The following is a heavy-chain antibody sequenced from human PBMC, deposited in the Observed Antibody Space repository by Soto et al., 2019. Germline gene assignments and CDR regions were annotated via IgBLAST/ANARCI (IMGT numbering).Heavy chain of an antibody. V-gene: IGHV4-30-4*01. Sequence: ASETLSLTCTVSGGSIGSGDYYWSWIRQPPGKGLEWIGYIFYSGTTYYNPSLKSRVTISVDTSKNQFSLKLSSVTAADTAVYYCARAKTYFDYWGQGTLVTVSS. CDR2: IFYSGTT. CDR1: GGSIGSGDYY. CDR3: ARAKTYFDY. J-gene: IGHJ4*02.